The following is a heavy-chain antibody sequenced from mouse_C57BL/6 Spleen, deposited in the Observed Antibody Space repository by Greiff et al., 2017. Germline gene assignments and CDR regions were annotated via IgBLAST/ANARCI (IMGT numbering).Heavy chain of an antibody. D-gene: IGHD2-3*01. V-gene: IGHV1-82*01. Sequence: VQLQQSGPELVKPGASVKISCKASGYAFSSSWMNWVKQRPGKGLEWIGRIYPGDGDTNYNGKFKGKATLSADKSSRTAYMQLSSLTSEDSAVYFCARDGYYFDDWGQGTTLTVSS. CDR2: IYPGDGDT. J-gene: IGHJ2*01. CDR3: ARDGYYFDD. CDR1: GYAFSSSW.